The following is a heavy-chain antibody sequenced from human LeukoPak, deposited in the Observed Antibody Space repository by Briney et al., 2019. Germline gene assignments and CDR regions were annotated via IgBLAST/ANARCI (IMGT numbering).Heavy chain of an antibody. D-gene: IGHD5-24*01. CDR2: ISGDAGST. Sequence: PGESLRLSCAASGFTFDDYAMHWVRQAPGKGLEWVSLISGDAGSTYYADSVKGRFTISRDDSKNSLYLQMNSLRTEDTAFYYCAKDIYRGLDMATRPDYWGQGTLVTVSS. J-gene: IGHJ4*02. CDR3: AKDIYRGLDMATRPDY. V-gene: IGHV3-43*02. CDR1: GFTFDDYA.